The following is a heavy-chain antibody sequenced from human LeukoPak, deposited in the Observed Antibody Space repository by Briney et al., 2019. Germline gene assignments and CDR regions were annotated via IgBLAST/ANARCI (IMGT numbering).Heavy chain of an antibody. CDR3: ARDRWFDP. V-gene: IGHV4-59*01. J-gene: IGHJ5*02. CDR2: IYYSGST. Sequence: SETLSLTCTVSGGSISSYYWSWIRQPPGKRLEWIGYIYYSGSTNYNPSLKSRVTISVDTSKNQFSLKLSSVTAADTAVYYCARDRWFDPWGQGTLVTVSS. CDR1: GGSISSYY.